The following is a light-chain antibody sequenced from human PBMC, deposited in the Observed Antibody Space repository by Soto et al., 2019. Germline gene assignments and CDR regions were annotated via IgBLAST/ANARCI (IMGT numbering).Light chain of an antibody. Sequence: EIVLTQSPGTLSLSPGERAPLSCRASQSVSSSYLAWYQQKPGQAPRLLIYGASSRATGIPDRFSGSGSGTDFTLTIIRLEPEDFAVYYCQQYGSSPLYTFGQATKLEIK. CDR3: QQYGSSPLYT. CDR1: QSVSSSY. CDR2: GAS. J-gene: IGKJ2*01. V-gene: IGKV3-20*01.